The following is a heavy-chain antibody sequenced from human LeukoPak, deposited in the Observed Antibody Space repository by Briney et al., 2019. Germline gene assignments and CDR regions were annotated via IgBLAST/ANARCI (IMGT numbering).Heavy chain of an antibody. CDR2: IYHSGST. V-gene: IGHV4-38-2*01. J-gene: IGHJ4*02. CDR1: GYSIRSGYY. CDR3: ARGGDIVASPEY. D-gene: IGHD5-12*01. Sequence: PSETLSLTCAVSGYSIRSGYYWGWIRQPPGKGLEWIGSIYHSGSTYYNPSLKSRVTISVDTSKNQFSLKLSSVTAADTAVYYCARGGDIVASPEYWGQGTLVTVSS.